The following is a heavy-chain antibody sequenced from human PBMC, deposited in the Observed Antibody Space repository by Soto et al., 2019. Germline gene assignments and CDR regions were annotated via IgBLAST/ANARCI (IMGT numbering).Heavy chain of an antibody. CDR2: ISTYNGNT. CDR3: ARDPYHVLMVNAPNLYGMDV. CDR1: GYTYTTYD. V-gene: IGHV1-18*01. D-gene: IGHD2-8*01. J-gene: IGHJ6*02. Sequence: ASVKLSCKASGYTYTTYDISWVRQAPEQGLEWMGRISTYNGNTNYPQSLQGRLTMTTDTSTTTAYMELRSLRSDDTAVYYCARDPYHVLMVNAPNLYGMDVWGQGTTVTVSS.